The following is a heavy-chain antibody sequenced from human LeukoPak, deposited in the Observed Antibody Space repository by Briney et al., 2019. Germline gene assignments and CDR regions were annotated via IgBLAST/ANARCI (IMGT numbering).Heavy chain of an antibody. J-gene: IGHJ4*02. CDR3: ARGGWLQYLSYDY. CDR2: IYYSGSS. V-gene: IGHV4-59*01. CDR1: GGSISGYY. D-gene: IGHD4-11*01. Sequence: SETLSLTCTVSGGSISGYYWSWIRQSPGRGLEWVGYIYYSGSSSYNPSLKSRVTISVDTSKNQFSLRLNSVTAADTAVYYCARGGWLQYLSYDYWAREPWSPSPQ.